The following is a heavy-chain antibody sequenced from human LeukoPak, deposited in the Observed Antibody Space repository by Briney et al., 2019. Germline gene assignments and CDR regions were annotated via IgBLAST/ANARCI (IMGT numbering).Heavy chain of an antibody. CDR2: ISYDGNNE. V-gene: IGHV3-30*03. CDR1: GFTFSSYS. D-gene: IGHD7-27*01. J-gene: IGHJ4*02. Sequence: GGSLRLSCAASGFTFSSYSMNWVRQAPGKGLEWVAVISYDGNNEYYADSVKGRFAISRDTSKNTLYLQMNGLRAEDTALYYCARKFLTGRLIDYWGQGTLVTVSS. CDR3: ARKFLTGRLIDY.